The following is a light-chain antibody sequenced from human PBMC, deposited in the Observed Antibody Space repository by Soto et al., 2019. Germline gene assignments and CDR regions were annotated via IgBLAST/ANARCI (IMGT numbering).Light chain of an antibody. CDR1: QSVSSNY. V-gene: IGKV3-20*01. CDR2: AAS. Sequence: EIVLPQSPGTLSLSPGERATLSCRASQSVSSNYLAWYQRKPGQTPRLLIYAASSRATGVPDRFSGSGSGTDFTLTISRLEPGDFAVYYCQQYGRSPATFGQGTKVDIK. J-gene: IGKJ1*01. CDR3: QQYGRSPAT.